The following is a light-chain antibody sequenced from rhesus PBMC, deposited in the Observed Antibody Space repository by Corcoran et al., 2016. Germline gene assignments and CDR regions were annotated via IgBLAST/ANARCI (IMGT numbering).Light chain of an antibody. CDR1: QNIYSN. V-gene: IGKV1S12*01. CDR3: QQYYNNPRT. CDR2: AAS. J-gene: IGKJ1*01. Sequence: DIQMTQSPSALSASVGDRVTISCRASQNIYSNLAWYQQKPGKAPKLLIYAASRLQTGIPSRFSGSGDGTDFTLTISSLKPEDSAAYYCQQYYNNPRTFGQGTKVEIK.